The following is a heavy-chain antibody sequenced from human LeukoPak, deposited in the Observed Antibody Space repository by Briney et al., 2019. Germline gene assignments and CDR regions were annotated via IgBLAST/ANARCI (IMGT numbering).Heavy chain of an antibody. V-gene: IGHV3-74*01. CDR2: INSDGSST. Sequence: TGGSLRLSCAASGFTFSSYWMHWVRQAPGKGLVWVSRINSDGSSTNYADSVKGRFTISRDNAKNTLYLRMNSLGAEDTAVYYCAREMIAARPYFDYWGQGTLVTVSS. D-gene: IGHD6-6*01. J-gene: IGHJ4*02. CDR1: GFTFSSYW. CDR3: AREMIAARPYFDY.